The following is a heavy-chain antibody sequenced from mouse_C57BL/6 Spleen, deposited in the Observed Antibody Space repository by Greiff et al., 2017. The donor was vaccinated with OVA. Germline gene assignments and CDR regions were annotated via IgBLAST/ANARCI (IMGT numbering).Heavy chain of an antibody. CDR1: GFTFSDYY. Sequence: EVKVVESGGGLVQPGGSLKLSCAASGFTFSDYYMYWVRQTPEKRLEWVAYISNGGGSTYYPDTVKGRFTISRDNAKNTLYLQMSRLKSEDTAMYYCARQRGLYYAMDYWGQGTSVTVSS. CDR2: ISNGGGST. J-gene: IGHJ4*01. D-gene: IGHD2-13*01. CDR3: ARQRGLYYAMDY. V-gene: IGHV5-12*01.